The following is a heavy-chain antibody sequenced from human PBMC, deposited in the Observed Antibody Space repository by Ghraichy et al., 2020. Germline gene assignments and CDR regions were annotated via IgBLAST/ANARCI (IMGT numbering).Heavy chain of an antibody. CDR2: INHSGST. Sequence: SETLSLTCAVYGGSFSGYYWSWIRQPPGKGLEWIGEINHSGSTNYNPSLKSRVTISVDTSKNQFSLKLSSVTAADTAVYYCARGNTGGIGTHTESFDYWGQGTLVTVSS. D-gene: IGHD6-13*01. CDR1: GGSFSGYY. V-gene: IGHV4-34*01. J-gene: IGHJ4*02. CDR3: ARGNTGGIGTHTESFDY.